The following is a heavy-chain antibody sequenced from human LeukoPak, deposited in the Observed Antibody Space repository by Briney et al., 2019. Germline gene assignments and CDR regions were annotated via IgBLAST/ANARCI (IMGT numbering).Heavy chain of an antibody. CDR2: IYYSGST. V-gene: IGHV4-59*01. D-gene: IGHD6-19*01. CDR3: ARAQIAVAANWFDP. Sequence: SKTLSLTCTVSGGSISSYYWSWIRQPPGKGLEWIGYIYYSGSTNYNPSLKSRVTISVDTSKNQFSLKLSSVTAADTAVYYCARAQIAVAANWFDPWGQGTLVTVSS. CDR1: GGSISSYY. J-gene: IGHJ5*02.